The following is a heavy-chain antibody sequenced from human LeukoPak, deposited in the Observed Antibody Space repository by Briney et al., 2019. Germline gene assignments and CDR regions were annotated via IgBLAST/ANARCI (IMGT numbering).Heavy chain of an antibody. J-gene: IGHJ4*02. V-gene: IGHV3-48*03. CDR1: GFIFSSYE. CDR2: ISSSGSTI. D-gene: IGHD3-10*01. CDR3: ARASRSRYYYFDY. Sequence: PGGSLRPSCAASGFIFSSYEMNWVRQAPGKGLEWVSYISSSGSTIYYADSVKGRFTIPRDNAKNSLYLQMNSLRAEDTALYYCARASRSRYYYFDYWGQGTLVTVSS.